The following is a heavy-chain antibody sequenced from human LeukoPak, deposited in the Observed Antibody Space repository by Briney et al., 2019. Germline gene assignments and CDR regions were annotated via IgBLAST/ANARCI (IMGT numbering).Heavy chain of an antibody. CDR3: ARGEPDYGDYIFDY. Sequence: ETLSLTCAVYGGSFSGYYWSWIRQPPGKGLEWIGEINHSGSTNYNPSLKSRVTISVDTSKNQFSLKLSSVTAADTAVYYCARGEPDYGDYIFDYWGQGTLVTVSS. CDR2: INHSGST. CDR1: GGSFSGYY. D-gene: IGHD4-17*01. J-gene: IGHJ4*02. V-gene: IGHV4-34*01.